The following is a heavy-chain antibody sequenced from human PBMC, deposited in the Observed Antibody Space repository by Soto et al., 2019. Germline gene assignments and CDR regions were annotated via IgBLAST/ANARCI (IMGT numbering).Heavy chain of an antibody. V-gene: IGHV1-18*01. J-gene: IGHJ6*02. D-gene: IGHD6-6*01. CDR2: ISAYNGNT. CDR1: GYTFTSYG. CDR3: TKYGSSSGETYYYYGMDV. Sequence: ASVKVSCKASGYTFTSYGISWVRQAPGQGLEWMGWISAYNGNTNYAQKLQGRVSMTTDTSTSTAYMELRSLRSDDTAVYYCTKYGSSSGETYYYYGMDVWGQGTTVTVSS.